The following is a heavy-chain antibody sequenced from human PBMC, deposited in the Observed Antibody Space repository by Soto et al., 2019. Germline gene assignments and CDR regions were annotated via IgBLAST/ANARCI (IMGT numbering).Heavy chain of an antibody. CDR3: AREAIGAAGGRGGPQDQRNPRVRFDP. V-gene: IGHV3-33*01. D-gene: IGHD6-13*01. CDR1: GFTFSSYG. J-gene: IGHJ5*02. Sequence: VQLVESGGGVVQPGRSLRLSCAASGFTFSSYGMHWVRQAPGKGLEWVAVIWYDGRNKYYADSVKGRFNISRDNSKNTLHLQMNSRRAEDTAVYYCAREAIGAAGGRGGPQDQRNPRVRFDPWGQGTLVTVSS. CDR2: IWYDGRNK.